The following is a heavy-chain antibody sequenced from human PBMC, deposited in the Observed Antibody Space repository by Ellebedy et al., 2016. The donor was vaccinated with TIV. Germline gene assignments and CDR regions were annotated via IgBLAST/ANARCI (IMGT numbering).Heavy chain of an antibody. J-gene: IGHJ3*02. CDR2: IYSSGST. D-gene: IGHD3-9*01. CDR1: GDSVSRRSYY. V-gene: IGHV4-61*03. CDR3: TYGINSDAFDI. Sequence: SETLSLXCTVSGDSVSRRSYYWSWIRQSPWKGLEWFGYIYSSGSTKYNPSPKSRLTISVDTSKKHFSLRLNSATAADAAVYYCTYGINSDAFDIWGHGTMVTVSS.